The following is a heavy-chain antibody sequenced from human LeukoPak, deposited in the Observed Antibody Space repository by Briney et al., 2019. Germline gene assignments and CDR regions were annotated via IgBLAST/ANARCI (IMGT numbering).Heavy chain of an antibody. CDR1: GGSISSYY. D-gene: IGHD4-17*01. CDR2: IYSSGCT. V-gene: IGHV4-59*01. Sequence: PEPLSLPGTVSGGSISSYYWGWFRQPPGKGLEWIGYIYSSGCTNYNPPLKSRVTISVDTSKNHFSLKLSSVTAADTAVYYCARDGDYRGDYWGQGTLVTVSS. CDR3: ARDGDYRGDY. J-gene: IGHJ4*02.